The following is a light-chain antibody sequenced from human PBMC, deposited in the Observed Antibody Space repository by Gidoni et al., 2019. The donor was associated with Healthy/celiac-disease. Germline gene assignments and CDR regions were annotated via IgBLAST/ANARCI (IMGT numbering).Light chain of an antibody. V-gene: IGKV1-5*01. CDR2: DAS. Sequence: DIQMTQSPSTLSASVGDRVTITCRSSQSISSWLAWYQQKPGKAPKLLIYDASSLESGVPSRLSGSGSGTEFTLTISSLPPDDFATYYCQQYNSYPWPFGQGTKVEIK. J-gene: IGKJ1*01. CDR1: QSISSW. CDR3: QQYNSYPWP.